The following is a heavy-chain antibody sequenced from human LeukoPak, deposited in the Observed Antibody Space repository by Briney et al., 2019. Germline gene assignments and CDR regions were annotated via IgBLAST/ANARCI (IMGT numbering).Heavy chain of an antibody. Sequence: GGSLRLSCAESGFTFSSYDMSGVRQAPGKGLEWVSGISGSGSTTKYADSVKGRFTISRDNSKNTVYLQMNSLRAGDTAIYHCAKGKYFDWSYAFEIWGQGTMITVSS. CDR3: AKGKYFDWSYAFEI. D-gene: IGHD3-9*01. CDR1: GFTFSSYD. V-gene: IGHV3-23*01. CDR2: ISGSGSTT. J-gene: IGHJ3*02.